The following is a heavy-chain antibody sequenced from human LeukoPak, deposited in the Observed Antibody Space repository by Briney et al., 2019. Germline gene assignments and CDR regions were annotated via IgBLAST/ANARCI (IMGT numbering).Heavy chain of an antibody. CDR3: ARDLGFSRNRYFDY. Sequence: PGGSLRLSCTASGLNFRDYAMTWVRQSPGKGLEWVSTISDSGLSTYYADSVKGRFTISRDNSKNTVFLQMNSLTAEDTAMFYCARDLGFSRNRYFDYWGQGTLVTVSS. D-gene: IGHD2/OR15-2a*01. CDR1: GLNFRDYA. J-gene: IGHJ4*02. CDR2: ISDSGLST. V-gene: IGHV3-23*01.